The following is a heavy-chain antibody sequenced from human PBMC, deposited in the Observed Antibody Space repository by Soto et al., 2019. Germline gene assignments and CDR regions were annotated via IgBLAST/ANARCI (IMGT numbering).Heavy chain of an antibody. Sequence: QVQLVQSGAEVKKPGASVKVSCKASGYTFTSYAISWVRQAPGQGLEWMGWISAYNGNTHYAQKLQGRVTMTTDTSTSPAYMDLRSLRSDDTAVYYCARALNRGLTDYWGQGTLVTVSS. CDR3: ARALNRGLTDY. J-gene: IGHJ4*02. CDR2: ISAYNGNT. CDR1: GYTFTSYA. D-gene: IGHD5-12*01. V-gene: IGHV1-18*01.